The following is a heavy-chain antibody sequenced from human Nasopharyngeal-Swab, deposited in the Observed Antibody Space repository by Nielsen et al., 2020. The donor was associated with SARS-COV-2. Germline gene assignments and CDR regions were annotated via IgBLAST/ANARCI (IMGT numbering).Heavy chain of an antibody. J-gene: IGHJ4*02. CDR3: ARRDGSYYDVDY. CDR1: GYSFTSYW. D-gene: IGHD1-26*01. Sequence: GESLKLSCKGSGYSFTSYWIGWVRQMPGKGLEWMGIIHPGYSDTIYSASFQCQLTISADKSISTAYLQWSSLNASDTAMYYCARRDGSYYDVDYWGQGTLVTVSS. V-gene: IGHV5-51*01. CDR2: IHPGYSDT.